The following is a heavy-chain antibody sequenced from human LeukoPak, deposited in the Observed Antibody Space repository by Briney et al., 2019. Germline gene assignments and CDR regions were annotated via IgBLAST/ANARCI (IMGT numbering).Heavy chain of an antibody. Sequence: ASVTVSCNVSGYTFTSYSIAWKSQAPGQGLEWMGIINPSGGSTSYAQKFQGRVTMTRDRSTRTVYMELSSLRSEDTAGYYFPSHTAPGYSPAFFAYWGEGTLVTVSS. V-gene: IGHV1-46*01. CDR1: GYTFTSYS. D-gene: IGHD2-21*01. CDR2: INPSGGST. J-gene: IGHJ4*02. CDR3: PSHTAPGYSPAFFAY.